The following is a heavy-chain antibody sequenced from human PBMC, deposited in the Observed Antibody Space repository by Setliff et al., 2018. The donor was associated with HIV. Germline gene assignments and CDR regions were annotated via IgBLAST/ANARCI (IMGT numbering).Heavy chain of an antibody. J-gene: IGHJ4*02. CDR3: VRDDY. CDR1: GGSISSDDYY. V-gene: IGHV4-30-4*08. Sequence: SETLSLTCTVSGGSISSDDYYWNWIRQPPGKGLEWIGYITYSGSAYYNPSLKSRVTISIDTSNNQISLRLSSVTAADTAMYYCVRDDYWGQGTLVTVSS. CDR2: ITYSGSA.